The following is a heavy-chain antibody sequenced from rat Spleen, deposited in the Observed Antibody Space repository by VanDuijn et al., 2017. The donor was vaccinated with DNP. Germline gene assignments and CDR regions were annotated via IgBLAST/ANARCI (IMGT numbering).Heavy chain of an antibody. CDR2: VTSSGGST. Sequence: EVQLVETGGGLVQPGRSLKLSCVASGFTFSSYWMYWIRQAPGKGLEWVASVTSSGGSTYYPDSVKGRFIISRDNARNTLYLQMDSLRSEDTATYYCASLNNYNWFAYWGQGTLVTVSS. CDR3: ASLNNYNWFAY. V-gene: IGHV5-58*01. CDR1: GFTFSSYW. D-gene: IGHD1-10*01. J-gene: IGHJ3*01.